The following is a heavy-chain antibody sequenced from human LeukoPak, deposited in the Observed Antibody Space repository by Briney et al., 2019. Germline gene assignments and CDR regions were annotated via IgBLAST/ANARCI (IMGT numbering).Heavy chain of an antibody. D-gene: IGHD4-17*01. Sequence: GGSLRLSCAASGFTFSSYGMHWVRQALGKGLEWVAFIRYDGSNKYYADSVKGRFTISRDNSKNTLYLQLNSLRAEDTAVYYCAKEEGQYGDYAYYYMDVWGKGTTVTVSS. V-gene: IGHV3-30*02. J-gene: IGHJ6*03. CDR2: IRYDGSNK. CDR3: AKEEGQYGDYAYYYMDV. CDR1: GFTFSSYG.